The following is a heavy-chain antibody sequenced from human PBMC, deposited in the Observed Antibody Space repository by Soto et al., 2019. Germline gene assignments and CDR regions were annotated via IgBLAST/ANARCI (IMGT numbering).Heavy chain of an antibody. CDR3: AKADWESYYYDSSGYYTYYFDY. CDR1: GFTFSSYA. CDR2: ISGSGGST. J-gene: IGHJ4*02. Sequence: PGGSLRLSCAASGFTFSSYAMSWVRQAPGKGLEWVSAISGSGGSTYYADSVKGRFTISRDNSKNTLYLQMNSLRAEDTAVYYCAKADWESYYYDSSGYYTYYFDYWGQGTLVTVS. V-gene: IGHV3-23*01. D-gene: IGHD3-22*01.